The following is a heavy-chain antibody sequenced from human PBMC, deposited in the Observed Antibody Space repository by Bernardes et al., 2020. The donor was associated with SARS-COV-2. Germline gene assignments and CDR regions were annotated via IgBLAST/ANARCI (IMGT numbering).Heavy chain of an antibody. V-gene: IGHV4-34*01. D-gene: IGHD3-3*01. Sequence: SETLSLTCAVYGGSLSGHYWSWIRQAPEKGLEWIGEINHSGDTNYNPSLKSRVIMSVDTSKNQFSLKLTSVTAADTAVYYCARQDIGAIFGVVITPAGMDVWGQGTTVTVSS. CDR2: INHSGDT. CDR1: GGSLSGHY. J-gene: IGHJ6*02. CDR3: ARQDIGAIFGVVITPAGMDV.